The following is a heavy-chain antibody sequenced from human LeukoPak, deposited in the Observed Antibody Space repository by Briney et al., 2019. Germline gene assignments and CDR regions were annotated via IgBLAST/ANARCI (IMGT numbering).Heavy chain of an antibody. CDR1: GGSFSGYY. CDR3: AGVGWIVVPEGFDP. Sequence: PSETLSLTCAVYGGSFSGYYWSWIRQPPGKGLEWIGEINHSGSTNCNPSLKGRVTISVDTSKNQFSLKLSSLTAADTAVYYCAGVGWIVVPEGFDPWGQGTLVTVSS. CDR2: INHSGST. J-gene: IGHJ5*02. D-gene: IGHD3-22*01. V-gene: IGHV4-34*01.